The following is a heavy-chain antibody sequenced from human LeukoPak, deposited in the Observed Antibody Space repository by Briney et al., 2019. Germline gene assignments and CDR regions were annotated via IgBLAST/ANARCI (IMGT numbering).Heavy chain of an antibody. CDR2: IYTSGST. D-gene: IGHD3-22*01. V-gene: IGHV4-4*09. Sequence: SETLSLTCTVSGGSISSYYWSWIRQPPGKGLEWIGYIYTSGSTNYNPSLKGRVTISVDTSKNQFSLKLSSVTAADTAVYYCARHPVVGSYYDYWGQGTLVTVSS. CDR3: ARHPVVGSYYDY. J-gene: IGHJ4*02. CDR1: GGSISSYY.